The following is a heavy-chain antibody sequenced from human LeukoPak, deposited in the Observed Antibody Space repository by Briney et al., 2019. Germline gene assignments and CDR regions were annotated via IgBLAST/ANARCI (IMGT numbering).Heavy chain of an antibody. J-gene: IGHJ4*02. CDR1: GYTSSSYG. V-gene: IGHV1-18*01. CDR3: ARESHETREDY. Sequence: ASVKVSCKASGYTSSSYGFRWERQAPGQWLEWMGWISANNGDTDYPPKLQDRVTMTTDTYTSTAYMELRSLRSDDTAMYYCARESHETREDYWGQGTLVTVSS. D-gene: IGHD1-1*01. CDR2: ISANNGDT.